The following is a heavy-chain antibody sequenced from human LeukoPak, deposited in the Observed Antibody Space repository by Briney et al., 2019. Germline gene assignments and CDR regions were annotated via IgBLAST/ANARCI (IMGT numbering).Heavy chain of an antibody. Sequence: ASVKVSCKASGYTFSSYGVSWVRQAPGKGLDWVGWISAYDGKTEYAQSVQGRVSMTTDTSTATAYLELRSLRSDDTAVYYCARISGEGFGELSVDYWGQGTLVTVSS. V-gene: IGHV1-18*01. CDR3: ARISGEGFGELSVDY. CDR1: GYTFSSYG. J-gene: IGHJ4*02. CDR2: ISAYDGKT. D-gene: IGHD3-10*01.